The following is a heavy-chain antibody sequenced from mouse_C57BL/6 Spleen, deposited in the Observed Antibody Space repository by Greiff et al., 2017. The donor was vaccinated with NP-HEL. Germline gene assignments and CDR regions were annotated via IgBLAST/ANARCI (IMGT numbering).Heavy chain of an antibody. CDR3: AIRHSITTVVATDAMDY. D-gene: IGHD1-1*01. V-gene: IGHV1-53*01. Sequence: QVQLKQPGTELVKPGASVKLSCKASGYTFTSYWMHWVKQRPGQGLEWIGNINPSNGGTNYNEKFKSKATLTVDKSSSTAYMQLSSLTSEDSAVYYCAIRHSITTVVATDAMDYWGQGTSVTVSS. CDR1: GYTFTSYW. J-gene: IGHJ4*01. CDR2: INPSNGGT.